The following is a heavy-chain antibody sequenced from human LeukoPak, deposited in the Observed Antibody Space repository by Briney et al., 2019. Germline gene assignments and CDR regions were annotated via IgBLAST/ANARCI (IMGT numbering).Heavy chain of an antibody. J-gene: IGHJ4*02. CDR3: ARDIDYDSSGYYYPFY. CDR2: ISESGGST. CDR1: GFTFSSYA. D-gene: IGHD3-22*01. Sequence: GGSLRLSCAASGFTFSSYAMTWVRQAPGKGLEWVSSISESGGSTFYADSVKGRFTISRDNSMNTLYLQMNSLRAEDTAVYYCARDIDYDSSGYYYPFYWGQGTLVTVSS. V-gene: IGHV3-23*01.